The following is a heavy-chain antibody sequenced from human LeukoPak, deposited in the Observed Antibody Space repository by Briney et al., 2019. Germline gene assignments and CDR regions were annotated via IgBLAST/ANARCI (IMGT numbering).Heavy chain of an antibody. CDR2: ISGSGGST. CDR1: GFTFSSYA. CDR3: AKDRLGYCSGGSCFPYWYFDL. J-gene: IGHJ2*01. Sequence: GGSLRLSCAASGFTFSSYAMSWVRQAPGKGLEWVSAISGSGGSTYYADSVKGRFTISRDNSKNTLYLQMNSLRAEDTAVYYCAKDRLGYCSGGSCFPYWYFDLWGRGTLVTVSS. V-gene: IGHV3-23*01. D-gene: IGHD2-15*01.